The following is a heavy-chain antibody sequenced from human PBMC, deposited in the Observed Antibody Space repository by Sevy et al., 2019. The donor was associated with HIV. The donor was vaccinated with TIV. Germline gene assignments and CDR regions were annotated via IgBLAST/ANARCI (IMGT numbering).Heavy chain of an antibody. CDR3: ARDRNKGSSARWVWFDP. J-gene: IGHJ5*02. V-gene: IGHV4-59*13. D-gene: IGHD6-6*01. Sequence: SETLSLTCTVSGGSISSYYWSWIRQPPGKGLEWIGYIYYSGSTNYNPSLKSRVTISVDTSKNPFSLKLSSVTAADTAVYYCARDRNKGSSARWVWFDPWGQGTLVTVSS. CDR2: IYYSGST. CDR1: GGSISSYY.